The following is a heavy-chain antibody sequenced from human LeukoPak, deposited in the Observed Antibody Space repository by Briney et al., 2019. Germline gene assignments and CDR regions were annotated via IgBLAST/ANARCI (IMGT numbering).Heavy chain of an antibody. CDR2: ISYDGSHK. V-gene: IGHV3-30*04. Sequence: GGSLRLSCAASGFTFSSYAMHWVRQAPGKGLERVAVISYDGSHKYYAESVKGRFTISRDDSKNTLYLQMNSLRADDTAVYYCARGPDIAATGHLFDYWGQGTLVTVSS. CDR3: ARGPDIAATGHLFDY. J-gene: IGHJ4*02. D-gene: IGHD6-25*01. CDR1: GFTFSSYA.